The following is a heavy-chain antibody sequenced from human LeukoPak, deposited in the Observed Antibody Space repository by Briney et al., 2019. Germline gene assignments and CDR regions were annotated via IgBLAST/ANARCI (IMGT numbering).Heavy chain of an antibody. V-gene: IGHV4-34*01. D-gene: IGHD6-6*01. CDR1: DGSFSGYY. CDR2: INHSGST. CDR3: ARERSIAARYYYYMDV. Sequence: SETLSLTCAVYDGSFSGYYWSWIRQPPGKGLEWIGEINHSGSTNYNPSLKSRVTISLATSKSQFSLKVRSVTAADTAVYYCARERSIAARYYYYMDVWGKGTTVTVSS. J-gene: IGHJ6*03.